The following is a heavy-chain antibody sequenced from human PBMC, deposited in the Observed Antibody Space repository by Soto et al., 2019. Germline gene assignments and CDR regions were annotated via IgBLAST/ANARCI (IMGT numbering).Heavy chain of an antibody. CDR1: GGSISTDY. D-gene: IGHD3-22*01. Sequence: SETLSLTCTVSGGSISTDYWSWIRQPPGKGLEWIGYIYFRGTTNYNPSLKSRVTMSADTSKNQFSLKLNSVAAADTAVYYCARMNYYDNSGYPCDYWGQGMMVTVS. CDR2: IYFRGTT. V-gene: IGHV4-59*01. CDR3: ARMNYYDNSGYPCDY. J-gene: IGHJ4*02.